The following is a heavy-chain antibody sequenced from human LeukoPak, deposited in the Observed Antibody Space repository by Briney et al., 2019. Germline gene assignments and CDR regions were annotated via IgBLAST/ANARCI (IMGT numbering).Heavy chain of an antibody. J-gene: IGHJ6*04. D-gene: IGHD2-2*01. Sequence: ASVKVSCKASGYTFTSYDINWVRQATGQGLEWMGGIIPIFGTANYAQKFQGRVTITADKSTSTAYMELSSLRSEDTAVYYCARDEAVPAAIGAIYYYGMDVWGKGTTVTVSS. CDR2: IIPIFGTA. CDR3: ARDEAVPAAIGAIYYYGMDV. CDR1: GYTFTSYD. V-gene: IGHV1-69*06.